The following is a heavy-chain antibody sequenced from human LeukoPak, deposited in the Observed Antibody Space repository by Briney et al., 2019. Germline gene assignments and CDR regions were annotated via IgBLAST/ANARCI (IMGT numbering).Heavy chain of an antibody. CDR2: ISAYNGNT. V-gene: IGHV1-18*01. Sequence: VSVKVSCKASGYTFTSYGISWVRQAPGQGLEWMGWISAYNGNTNYAQKLQGRVTMTTDTSTSTAYMELRSLRSDDTAAYYCARVWFGESFDYWGQGTLVTVSS. CDR3: ARVWFGESFDY. J-gene: IGHJ4*02. CDR1: GYTFTSYG. D-gene: IGHD3-10*01.